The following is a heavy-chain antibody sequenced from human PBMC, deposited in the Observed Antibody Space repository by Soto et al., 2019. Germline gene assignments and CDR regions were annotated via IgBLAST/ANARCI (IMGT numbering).Heavy chain of an antibody. V-gene: IGHV4-59*08. Sequence: SETLSLTCTVSGGSISSYYWSWIRQPPGKGLEWIGYIYYSGSTNYNPSLKSRVTISVDTSKNQFSLKLSSVTAADTAVYYCARHLGYYFGSGSYYNLDAFDIWGQGTMVTVSS. J-gene: IGHJ3*02. D-gene: IGHD3-10*01. CDR1: GGSISSYY. CDR2: IYYSGST. CDR3: ARHLGYYFGSGSYYNLDAFDI.